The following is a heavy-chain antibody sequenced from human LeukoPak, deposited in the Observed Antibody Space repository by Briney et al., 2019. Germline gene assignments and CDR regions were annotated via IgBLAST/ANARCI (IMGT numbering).Heavy chain of an antibody. D-gene: IGHD3-3*01. Sequence: ASVKVSCKASGYTFTSYGISWVRQAPGQGLEWTGWISAYNGNTNYAQKLQGRVTMTTDTSTSTAYMELRSLRSDDTAVYYCAKQSPGRYDFWSGYEGYFDYWGQGTLVTVSS. CDR1: GYTFTSYG. J-gene: IGHJ4*02. CDR3: AKQSPGRYDFWSGYEGYFDY. V-gene: IGHV1-18*01. CDR2: ISAYNGNT.